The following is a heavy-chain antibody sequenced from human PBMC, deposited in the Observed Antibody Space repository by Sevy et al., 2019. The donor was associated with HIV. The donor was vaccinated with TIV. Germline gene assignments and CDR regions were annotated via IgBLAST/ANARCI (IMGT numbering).Heavy chain of an antibody. CDR3: AKDYCIGNDCFLGWFDP. V-gene: IGHV3-30*02. CDR1: GFTLSSVG. CDR2: IGHDGNKY. D-gene: IGHD2-15*01. Sequence: GGSLRLSCAASGFTLSSVGIHWVRLTPGTGLEWLAFIGHDGNKYFYGASVKGRITTSRNKSKNTVSLQMNSLRVEDTAIYYCAKDYCIGNDCFLGWFDPRGQGTVVTVSS. J-gene: IGHJ5*02.